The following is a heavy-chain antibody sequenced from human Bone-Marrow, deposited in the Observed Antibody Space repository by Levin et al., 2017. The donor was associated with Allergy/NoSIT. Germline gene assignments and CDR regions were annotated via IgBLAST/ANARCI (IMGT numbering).Heavy chain of an antibody. CDR3: AKAATGHWYFDL. V-gene: IGHV3-23*01. Sequence: RTGGSLRLSCAASGFTFSSYAMSWVRQAPGKGLEWVSAITGSGGSTYYADSVKGRFTISRDNSKNTLYLQMNSLRAEDTAIYYCAKAATGHWYFDLWGRGTLVTVSS. CDR1: GFTFSSYA. D-gene: IGHD6-13*01. CDR2: ITGSGGST. J-gene: IGHJ2*01.